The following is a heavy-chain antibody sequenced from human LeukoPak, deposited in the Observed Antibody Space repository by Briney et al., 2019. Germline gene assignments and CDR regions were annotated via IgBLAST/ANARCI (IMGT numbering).Heavy chain of an antibody. CDR1: GFTFSTYN. CDR3: ARWVTFGGVIVNDF. Sequence: PGGSLRLSCAVSGFTFSTYNMNWVRQAPGKGLEWVSSISSSSSYIYYADSVKGRFTISRDNAKNSLYLQMNSLRAEDTAVYYCARWVTFGGVIVNDFWGQGTLVTVSS. J-gene: IGHJ4*02. CDR2: ISSSSSYI. D-gene: IGHD3-16*02. V-gene: IGHV3-21*01.